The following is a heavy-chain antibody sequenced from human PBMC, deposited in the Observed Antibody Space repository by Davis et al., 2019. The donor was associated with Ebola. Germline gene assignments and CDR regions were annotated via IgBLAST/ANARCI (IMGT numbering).Heavy chain of an antibody. CDR1: GGSISGYY. CDR2: IYYSGVT. V-gene: IGHV4-59*01. J-gene: IGHJ4*02. D-gene: IGHD1-1*01. CDR3: ARWNEGSDH. Sequence: PSETLSLTCTVSGGSISGYYWSWTRQPPGKGLEWIAYIYYSGVTNYNPSLKRRVTISVDTSKNQFSLKLTSVTAADTAVYYCARWNEGSDHWGQGTLITVSS.